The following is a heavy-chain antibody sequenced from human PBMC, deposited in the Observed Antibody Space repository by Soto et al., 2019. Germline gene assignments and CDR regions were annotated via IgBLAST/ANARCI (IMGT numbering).Heavy chain of an antibody. J-gene: IGHJ5*02. CDR2: INAGNGNT. V-gene: IGHV1-3*01. Sequence: VKVSCKASGYTFTSYAMHWVRQAPGQRLEWMGWINAGNGNTKYSQKFQGRVTITRDTSASTAYMELSSLRSEDTAVYYCAKSKMTAGNWFDPWGQGTLVTVSS. CDR1: GYTFTSYA. CDR3: AKSKMTAGNWFDP. D-gene: IGHD2-21*02.